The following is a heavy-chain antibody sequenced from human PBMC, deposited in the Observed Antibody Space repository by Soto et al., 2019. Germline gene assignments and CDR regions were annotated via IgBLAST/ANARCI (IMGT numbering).Heavy chain of an antibody. J-gene: IGHJ4*02. V-gene: IGHV4-4*02. Sequence: QVLLQESGPGLVQPSGTLSLSCAVSGDSISTNYFWGWVRQPPGKGLEWVGDISHSGSVNYNPSLTSRVTISIDKSKNQCSLKLNSVTAADTAVYYCARSFGWYAIDYWGQGTLVIVSS. CDR2: ISHSGSV. CDR3: ARSFGWYAIDY. D-gene: IGHD6-19*01. CDR1: GDSISTNYF.